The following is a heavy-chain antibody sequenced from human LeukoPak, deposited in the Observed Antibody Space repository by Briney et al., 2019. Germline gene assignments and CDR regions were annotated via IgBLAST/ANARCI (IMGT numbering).Heavy chain of an antibody. CDR3: ATQGIVGDMDFDY. CDR2: IYYSGST. Sequence: SETLSLTCTVSGGSISSSSYYWGWIRQPPGKGLEWIGSIYYSGSTYYNPSLKRRVTISVDTSKNQFSLKLSSVTAADTAVYYCATQGIVGDMDFDYWGQGTLVTVSS. D-gene: IGHD1-26*01. J-gene: IGHJ4*02. CDR1: GGSISSSSYY. V-gene: IGHV4-39*01.